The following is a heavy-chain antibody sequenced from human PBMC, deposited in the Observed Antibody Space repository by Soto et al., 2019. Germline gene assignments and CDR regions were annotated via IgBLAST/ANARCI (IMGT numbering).Heavy chain of an antibody. D-gene: IGHD2-15*01. J-gene: IGHJ3*02. V-gene: IGHV1-69*13. Sequence: SVKVSCKASGGTFSSYAISWVRQAPGQGLEWMGGIIPIFGTANYAQKFQGRVTITADESTSTAYMELSSLRSEDTAVYYCARVRLGGIVVVVATKGYDAFDIWGQGTMVTVSS. CDR2: IIPIFGTA. CDR3: ARVRLGGIVVVVATKGYDAFDI. CDR1: GGTFSSYA.